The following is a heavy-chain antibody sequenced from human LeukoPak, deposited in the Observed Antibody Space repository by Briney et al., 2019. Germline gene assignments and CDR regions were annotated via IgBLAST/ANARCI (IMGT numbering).Heavy chain of an antibody. CDR1: GGSISSYY. CDR2: IYYSGST. D-gene: IGHD6-19*01. CDR3: ARVSGWTGYYFDY. J-gene: IGHJ4*02. Sequence: SETLSLTCTVSGGSISSYYWSWIRQPPGKGLEWIGYIYYSGSTNYNPSLKSRVTISVDTSKNQFPLKLSSVTAADTAVYYCARVSGWTGYYFDYWGQGTLVTVSS. V-gene: IGHV4-59*01.